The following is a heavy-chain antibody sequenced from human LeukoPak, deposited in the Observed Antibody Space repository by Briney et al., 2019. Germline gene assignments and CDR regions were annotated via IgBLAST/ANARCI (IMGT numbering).Heavy chain of an antibody. Sequence: PGGSLRLSCAASGITASDSLMTWVRQAPGKGLEWVSVIYPSGGTYYADSVKGRFTISRDNSKNTLYLEMNSLRAEDTAVYYCARHIRSSGWYSDYWGQGTLVTVSS. CDR2: IYPSGGT. J-gene: IGHJ4*02. D-gene: IGHD6-19*01. CDR3: ARHIRSSGWYSDY. V-gene: IGHV3-53*01. CDR1: GITASDSL.